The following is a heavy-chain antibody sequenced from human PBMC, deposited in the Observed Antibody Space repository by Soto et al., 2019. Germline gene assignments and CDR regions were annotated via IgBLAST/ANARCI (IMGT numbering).Heavy chain of an antibody. CDR1: GYTITNNA. CDR2: ILHGKGDT. CDR3: GRGWQGAFDF. V-gene: IGHV1-3*04. Sequence: QVQLVQSEAEVKKPGASVKVSCQASGYTITNNAMHWVRQAPGQRLEWLGWILHGKGDTRYSQEFQGRLTITRDTSASTVYMELSGLRSEDTAVYYCGRGWQGAFDFWGKGTMVTVSS. J-gene: IGHJ3*01.